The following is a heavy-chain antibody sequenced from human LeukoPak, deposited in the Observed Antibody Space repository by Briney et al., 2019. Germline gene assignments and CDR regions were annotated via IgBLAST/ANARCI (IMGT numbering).Heavy chain of an antibody. D-gene: IGHD1-26*01. CDR2: ITSSSSTI. Sequence: GGSLRLSCAASGFTFSSYSMNWVRQAPGKGLEWVSYITSSSSTIYYADSVKGRFTISRDNAKNTLYLQMNSLRAEDTAVYYCAKDFSGDYWGQGTLVTVSS. V-gene: IGHV3-48*01. J-gene: IGHJ4*02. CDR1: GFTFSSYS. CDR3: AKDFSGDY.